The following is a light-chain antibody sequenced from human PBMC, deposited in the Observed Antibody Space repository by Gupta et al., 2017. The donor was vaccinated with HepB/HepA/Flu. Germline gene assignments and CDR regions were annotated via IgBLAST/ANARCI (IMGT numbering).Light chain of an antibody. CDR3: GKGLQTRLT. CDR2: LGS. V-gene: IGKV2-28*01. J-gene: IGKJ4*01. CDR1: QSLLHSNGYNY. Sequence: DIVMTQSPLSLPVTPGEPASISCRSSQSLLHSNGYNYLNWYLQKPGQSPQLLIYLGSNRASGVPDRFSGSGAGTDVTLKSSRVEAEDVGVYYCGKGLQTRLTFGGGTKVEIK.